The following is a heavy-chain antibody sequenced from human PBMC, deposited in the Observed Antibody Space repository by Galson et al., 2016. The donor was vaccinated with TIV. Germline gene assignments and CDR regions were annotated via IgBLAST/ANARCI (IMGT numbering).Heavy chain of an antibody. V-gene: IGHV2-70*11. CDR1: GFSLSTGGMC. CDR3: ARTLSNGARLDS. J-gene: IGHJ4*02. Sequence: LTCSFAGFSLSTGGMCVSWIRQPPGKALEWLARIDWDDDRYYSPSLKTRLTISKDSSKNQVVLTMTNMDPVDTSTYYCARTLSNGARLDSWGQGALVTVSS. CDR2: IDWDDDR. D-gene: IGHD7-27*01.